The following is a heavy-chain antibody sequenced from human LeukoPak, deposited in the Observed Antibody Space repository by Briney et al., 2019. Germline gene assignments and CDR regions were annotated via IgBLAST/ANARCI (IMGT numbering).Heavy chain of an antibody. D-gene: IGHD3-3*01. J-gene: IGHJ6*02. CDR2: MNPNSGNT. CDR3: ARGGYDFWSGYYPSKGMDV. Sequence: GASVKVSCKASGYTFTSYDINWVRQAPGQGREWMGWMNPNSGNTGYAQKFQGRVTMTRNTSISTAYMELSSLRSEDTAVYYCARGGYDFWSGYYPSKGMDVWGQGTTVTVSS. V-gene: IGHV1-8*01. CDR1: GYTFTSYD.